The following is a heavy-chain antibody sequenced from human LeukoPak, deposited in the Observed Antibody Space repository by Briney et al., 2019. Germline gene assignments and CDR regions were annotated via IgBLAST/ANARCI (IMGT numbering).Heavy chain of an antibody. D-gene: IGHD6-13*01. V-gene: IGHV3-30*18. Sequence: GGSLTLSCAASGFPFSSYVMHWVRQAPGKGLAWVAVISYDGSNKYYADSVKGRFTISRDNSKNTLYLQMNSLRAEDTAVYYCAKDTLRGEQLVYYGMDVWGQGTTVTVSS. J-gene: IGHJ6*02. CDR3: AKDTLRGEQLVYYGMDV. CDR2: ISYDGSNK. CDR1: GFPFSSYV.